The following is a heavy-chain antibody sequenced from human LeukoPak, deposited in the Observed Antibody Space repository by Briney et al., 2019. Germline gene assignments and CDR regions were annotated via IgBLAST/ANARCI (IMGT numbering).Heavy chain of an antibody. CDR1: GGSISSYY. D-gene: IGHD3-10*01. V-gene: IGHV4-59*08. Sequence: PSETLSLTCTVSGGSISSYYWSWIRQPPGKGLEWIGYIYYSGSTNYNPPLKSRVTISVDTSKNQFSLKLSSVTAADTAVYYCARLAMVRGVMSFDIWGQGTMVTVSS. CDR3: ARLAMVRGVMSFDI. CDR2: IYYSGST. J-gene: IGHJ3*02.